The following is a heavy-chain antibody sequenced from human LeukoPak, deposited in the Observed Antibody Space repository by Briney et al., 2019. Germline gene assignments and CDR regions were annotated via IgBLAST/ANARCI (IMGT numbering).Heavy chain of an antibody. CDR2: ISYDGSNK. V-gene: IGHV3-30-3*01. CDR3: ARGRVWFGELRH. J-gene: IGHJ4*02. D-gene: IGHD3-10*01. Sequence: PGGSLRLSCAASGFTFSSYAMHWVRQAPGKGLEWVAVISYDGSNKYYADSVKGRFTISRDNSKNTLYLQMNSLRAEDTAVYYCARGRVWFGELRHWGQGTLVTVSS. CDR1: GFTFSSYA.